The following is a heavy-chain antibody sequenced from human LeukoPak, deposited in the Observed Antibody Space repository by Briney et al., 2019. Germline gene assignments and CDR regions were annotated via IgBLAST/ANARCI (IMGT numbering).Heavy chain of an antibody. D-gene: IGHD3-10*01. J-gene: IGHJ4*02. CDR2: IYYSGST. V-gene: IGHV4-39*07. CDR1: GGSISSGSYY. Sequence: SETLSLTCTVSGGSISSGSYYWSWIRQPAGKGLEWIGRIYYSGSTYYNPSLKSRVTISVDTSKNQFSLKLSSVTAADTAVYYCASSLVLLWFGELLSFDYWGQGTLVTVSS. CDR3: ASSLVLLWFGELLSFDY.